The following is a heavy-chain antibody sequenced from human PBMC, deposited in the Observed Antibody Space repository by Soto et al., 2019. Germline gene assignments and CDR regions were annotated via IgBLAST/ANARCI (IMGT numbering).Heavy chain of an antibody. CDR3: AKDLDSSGCPDY. V-gene: IGHV3-30*18. Sequence: QVQLVESGGGVVQPGRSLRLSCAASGFTFSSYGMHWVRQAPGKGLEWVAVISYDGSNKYYADSVKGRFTISRDNSKNTLYLQVNSLRAEDTAVYYCAKDLDSSGCPDYWGQGTLVTVSS. D-gene: IGHD6-19*01. CDR2: ISYDGSNK. J-gene: IGHJ4*02. CDR1: GFTFSSYG.